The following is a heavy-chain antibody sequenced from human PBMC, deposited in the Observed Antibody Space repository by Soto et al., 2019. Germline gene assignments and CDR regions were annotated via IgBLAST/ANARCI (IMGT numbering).Heavy chain of an antibody. Sequence: QVQLQESGPGLVKPSETLSLTCAVSGDSISSYYCMWIRHPPGKGLESISYLYYGRCANYNPSPKGRVTLSVDTSTNQCSLTLSSMTAADTAEYYCAYRSMAVVPEFWGRGTLVTVSS. D-gene: IGHD3-22*01. V-gene: IGHV4-59*01. J-gene: IGHJ4*02. CDR1: GDSISSYY. CDR2: LYYGRCA. CDR3: AYRSMAVVPEF.